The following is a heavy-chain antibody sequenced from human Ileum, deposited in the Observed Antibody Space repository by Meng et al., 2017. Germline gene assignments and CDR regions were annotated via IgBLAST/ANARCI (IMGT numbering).Heavy chain of an antibody. CDR3: ARQYSGSYHSAFQH. CDR2: IYPGDSDT. D-gene: IGHD1-26*01. V-gene: IGHV5-51*01. J-gene: IGHJ1*01. CDR1: GYSFTNYW. Sequence: GGSLRLSCKGSGYSFTNYWIGWVRQMPGKGLEWMGIIYPGDSDTRYSPSFQGQATISADKSISTAYLQWSSLKASDTAMYYCARQYSGSYHSAFQHWGQGTLVTVSS.